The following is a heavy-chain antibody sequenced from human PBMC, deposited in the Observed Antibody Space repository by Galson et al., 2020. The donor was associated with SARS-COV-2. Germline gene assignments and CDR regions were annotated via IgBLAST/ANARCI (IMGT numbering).Heavy chain of an antibody. J-gene: IGHJ5*02. D-gene: IGHD6-19*01. V-gene: IGHV3-74*01. CDR3: ARGDYIAVSYNWFDP. Sequence: GGSLRLSCAASGFTFSGYWMHWVRQGPGQGLVWVSRINSDGTTTSYADSVKGRFIISRDNAKNTLYLQMNSLRAEDTGVYYCARGDYIAVSYNWFDPWGQGTLVTVSS. CDR1: GFTFSGYW. CDR2: INSDGTTT.